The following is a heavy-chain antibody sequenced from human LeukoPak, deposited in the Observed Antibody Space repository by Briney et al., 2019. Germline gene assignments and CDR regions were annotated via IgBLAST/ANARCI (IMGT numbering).Heavy chain of an antibody. D-gene: IGHD6-13*01. CDR1: GFTFSSYA. Sequence: PGRSLRLSCAPSGFTFSSYAIHWVRQAPGKGLEWVAFISYDGSNKYYADSVKGRFTISRDNAKNSLYLQMNSLRAEDTAVYYCARDSGSSSWYFDYWGQGTLVTVSS. CDR2: ISYDGSNK. J-gene: IGHJ4*02. CDR3: ARDSGSSSWYFDY. V-gene: IGHV3-30-3*01.